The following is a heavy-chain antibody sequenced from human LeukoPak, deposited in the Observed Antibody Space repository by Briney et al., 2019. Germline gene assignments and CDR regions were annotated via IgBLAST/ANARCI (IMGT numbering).Heavy chain of an antibody. CDR1: GGSFSGYY. CDR3: ARVPYYYDSSGYYLEAFDI. D-gene: IGHD3-22*01. Sequence: SETLSLTCAVYGGSFSGYYWSWIRQPPGKGLEWIGEINHSGSTNYNPSLKSRVTISVDTSKNQSSLKLSSVTAADTAVYYCARVPYYYDSSGYYLEAFDIWGQGTMVTVSS. V-gene: IGHV4-34*01. CDR2: INHSGST. J-gene: IGHJ3*02.